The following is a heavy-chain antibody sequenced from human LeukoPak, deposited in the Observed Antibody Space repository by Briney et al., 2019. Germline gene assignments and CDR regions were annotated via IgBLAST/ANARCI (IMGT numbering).Heavy chain of an antibody. Sequence: GGTLRLSCAASGFTFSSYAMSWVRHAPGKGLEWVSVIYSGDSTYYADSVKGRFTISRDNSKNTLYLQMNGLRAEDTAVYYCARSGQGLPPSYYFGMDVWGQGTTVTVSS. CDR3: ARSGQGLPPSYYFGMDV. D-gene: IGHD6-19*01. V-gene: IGHV3-66*01. CDR2: IYSGDST. J-gene: IGHJ6*02. CDR1: GFTFSSYA.